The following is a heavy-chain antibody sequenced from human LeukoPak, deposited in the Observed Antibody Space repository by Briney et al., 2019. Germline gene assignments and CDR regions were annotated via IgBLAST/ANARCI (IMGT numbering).Heavy chain of an antibody. J-gene: IGHJ4*02. CDR1: GGSFSGYY. CDR2: INHSGST. V-gene: IGHV4-34*03. Sequence: SETLSLTCAVYGGSFSGYYWSWIRQPPGKGLEWIGVINHSGSTNYNPSLKSRVTISVDTSKNQFSLRLSSVTAADTALYFCTLGANYYDRNTYYFTDYWGQGTLVTVSS. CDR3: TLGANYYDRNTYYFTDY. D-gene: IGHD3-22*01.